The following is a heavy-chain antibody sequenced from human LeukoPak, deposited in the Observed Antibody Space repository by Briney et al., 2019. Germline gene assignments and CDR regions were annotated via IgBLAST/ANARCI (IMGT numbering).Heavy chain of an antibody. V-gene: IGHV3-33*08. Sequence: PGGSLRLSCAASGFTFSSYGMHWVRQAPGKGLEWVAVIWYGGSNKYYADSVKGRFTISRDNSKNTLYLQMNSLRAEDTAVYYCARSYSSSWYVRGYFQHWGQGTLVTVSS. J-gene: IGHJ1*01. CDR1: GFTFSSYG. CDR3: ARSYSSSWYVRGYFQH. D-gene: IGHD6-13*01. CDR2: IWYGGSNK.